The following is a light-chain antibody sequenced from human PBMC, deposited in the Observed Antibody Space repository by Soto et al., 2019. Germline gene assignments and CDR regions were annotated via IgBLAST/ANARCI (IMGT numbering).Light chain of an antibody. CDR2: AAS. J-gene: IGKJ5*01. CDR3: QQSYSTSIT. CDR1: QTISSY. Sequence: DIQMTQSPSSLSASVGDRVTITCRASQTISSYVNWYQQKPGKAPKLLIYAASSLQRGVPSRFSGSGSGTDFTLTISSLQPEDFATYSCQQSYSTSITFGQGTRLEIK. V-gene: IGKV1-39*01.